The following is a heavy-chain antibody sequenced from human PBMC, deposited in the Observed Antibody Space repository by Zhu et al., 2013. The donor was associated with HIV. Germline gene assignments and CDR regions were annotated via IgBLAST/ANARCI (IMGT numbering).Heavy chain of an antibody. CDR3: ARASTVFGVVHLYYGMDV. V-gene: IGHV1-8*01. Sequence: QVQLVQSGAEVKKPGASVKVSCKASGYTFTSYDINWVRQATGQGLEWMGWMNPNSGNTGYAQKFQGRVTMTRNTSISTAYMELSSLRSEDTAVYYCARASTVFGVVHLYYGMDVWGQGTTVTVSS. CDR1: GYTFTSYD. J-gene: IGHJ6*02. CDR2: MNPNSGNT. D-gene: IGHD3-3*01.